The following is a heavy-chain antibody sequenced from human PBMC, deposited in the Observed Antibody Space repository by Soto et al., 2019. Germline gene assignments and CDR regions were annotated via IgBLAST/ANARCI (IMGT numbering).Heavy chain of an antibody. CDR1: GFTFIDHY. Sequence: PGGSLRLSCAASGFTFIDHYMDWVRQAPGKGLEWVGRTRNKANSYTTEYAASVKGRFTISRDDSKNSLYLQMNSLKTEDTAVYYCARDLTIFGVSDYGMDVWGQGTTVTVSS. CDR2: TRNKANSYTT. J-gene: IGHJ6*02. CDR3: ARDLTIFGVSDYGMDV. V-gene: IGHV3-72*01. D-gene: IGHD3-3*01.